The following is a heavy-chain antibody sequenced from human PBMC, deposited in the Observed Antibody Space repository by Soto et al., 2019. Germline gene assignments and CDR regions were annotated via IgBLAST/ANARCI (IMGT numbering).Heavy chain of an antibody. J-gene: IGHJ4*02. CDR1: GGSISSYY. D-gene: IGHD3-3*01. CDR2: ISSSGSP. V-gene: IGHV4-59*01. CDR3: ARGDYDFRNGSTVLYFDY. Sequence: PSETLSLTCTVSGGSISSYYWSWIRQPPWKGLEWIGYISSSGSPNYNRSLQRRVTISVDTSKNQFSLKLSSVTAADTAVYYCARGDYDFRNGSTVLYFDYWGQATLV.